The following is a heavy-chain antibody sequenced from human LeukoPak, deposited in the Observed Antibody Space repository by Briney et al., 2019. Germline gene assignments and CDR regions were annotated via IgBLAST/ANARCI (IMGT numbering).Heavy chain of an antibody. CDR2: INTDGSST. V-gene: IGHV3-74*01. J-gene: IGHJ4*02. D-gene: IGHD1-1*01. Sequence: GGSLRLSCAASGFTFSSYWTHWVRQAPGKGLVWVSRINTDGSSTRYADSVKGRFTISSDNAKNTLYLQMDSLRAEDTAVYYCARALGRGHYFDHWGQGTLVTVSS. CDR1: GFTFSSYW. CDR3: ARALGRGHYFDH.